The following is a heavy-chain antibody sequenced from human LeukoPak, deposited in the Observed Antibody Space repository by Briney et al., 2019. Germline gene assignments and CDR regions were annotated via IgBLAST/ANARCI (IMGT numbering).Heavy chain of an antibody. CDR2: IIPIFGTA. D-gene: IGHD2-2*03. Sequence: SVKVSCKASGGTFSSYAISWVRQAPGQGLEWMGGIIPIFGTANYAQKFQGRVTITTDESASTAYMELSSLRSEDTAVYYCARDLGYCSSTSCLWGQGTLVTVSS. V-gene: IGHV1-69*05. J-gene: IGHJ4*02. CDR3: ARDLGYCSSTSCL. CDR1: GGTFSSYA.